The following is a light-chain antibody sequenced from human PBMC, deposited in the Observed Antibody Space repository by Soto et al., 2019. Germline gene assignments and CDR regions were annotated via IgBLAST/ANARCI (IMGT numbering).Light chain of an antibody. CDR2: KAS. J-gene: IGKJ1*01. V-gene: IGKV1-5*03. CDR3: QQVDSYPRT. Sequence: DIQMTQSPSTQSGSVGDRVTITCRASQTISSWLAWYQQKPGKAPKLLIYKASTLKSGVPSRFSGSGSGTDFSLTISSLHPEDVATYYCQQVDSYPRTFGQGTKVDIK. CDR1: QTISSW.